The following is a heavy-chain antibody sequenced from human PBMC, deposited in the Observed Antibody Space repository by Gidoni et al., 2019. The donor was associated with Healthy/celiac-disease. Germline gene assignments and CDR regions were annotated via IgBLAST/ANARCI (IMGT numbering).Heavy chain of an antibody. V-gene: IGHV3-30*18. CDR1: GFNFSSYG. J-gene: IGHJ2*01. Sequence: QVQLVESGGGVVQPGRSLRLSCAASGFNFSSYGMHWVRQAPGKWLEWVAVISYDGSNKYYADSVKGRFTISRDNSKNTLYLQMNSLRAEDTAVYYCAKEMRGDPAYFDLWGRGTLVTVSS. CDR2: ISYDGSNK. CDR3: AKEMRGDPAYFDL. D-gene: IGHD2-21*02.